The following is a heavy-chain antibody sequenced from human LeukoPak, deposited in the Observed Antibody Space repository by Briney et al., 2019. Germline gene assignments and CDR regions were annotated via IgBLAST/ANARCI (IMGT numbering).Heavy chain of an antibody. V-gene: IGHV1-24*01. J-gene: IGHJ4*02. Sequence: ASVTVSCKVSGYTLTELSMHWVRQAPGKGLEWMGGFDPEDGETIYAQKFQGRVTMTEDTSTDTAYMELSSLRSEDTAVYYCATVPGIAAAGDYWGQGTLVTVSS. CDR3: ATVPGIAAAGDY. D-gene: IGHD6-13*01. CDR2: FDPEDGET. CDR1: GYTLTELS.